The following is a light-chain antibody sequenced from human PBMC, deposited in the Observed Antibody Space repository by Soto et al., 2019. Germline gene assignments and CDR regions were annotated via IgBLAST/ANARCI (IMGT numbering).Light chain of an antibody. J-gene: IGLJ1*01. CDR1: XXDVGSYXX. V-gene: IGLV2-14*01. CDR3: SSYTSSSTL. Sequence: AXXXGXPGXSITIXXXXTXXDVGSYXXXXXXXXXXXXAPKLMIYEVSDRPSGISSRFSGSKSGNTASLTISGLQTEDEADYYCSSYTSSSTLFGTGTKVTVL. CDR2: EVS.